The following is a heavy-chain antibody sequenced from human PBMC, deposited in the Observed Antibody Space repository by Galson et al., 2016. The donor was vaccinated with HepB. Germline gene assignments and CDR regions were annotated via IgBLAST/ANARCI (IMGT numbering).Heavy chain of an antibody. D-gene: IGHD3-9*01. CDR2: ISGYDGNT. CDR1: GYTFNSYG. Sequence: SVKVSCKASGYTFNSYGITWVRQAPGQGLEWMGWISGYDGNTKYPQKFQGRVTMTTDTSTNTAYMELRSLRSDDTAGYYCGWDSSEILTGYSTSDPCGQGTLVTGSS. J-gene: IGHJ5*02. V-gene: IGHV1-18*01. CDR3: GWDSSEILTGYSTSDP.